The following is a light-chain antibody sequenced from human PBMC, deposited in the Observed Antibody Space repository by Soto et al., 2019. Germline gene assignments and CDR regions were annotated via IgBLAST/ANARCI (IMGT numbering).Light chain of an antibody. V-gene: IGKV1-5*03. J-gene: IGKJ2*01. CDR3: QQYNSYPLT. CDR1: QTINTW. CDR2: KAS. Sequence: DIQMTQFPSTLSASVGDRVTISCRASQTINTWLAWYQQKPGKAPKLLIHKASNLESGVPSRFSGSGSGTEFTLTISSLQPDDFASYFCQQYNSYPLTFGQGTKLEIK.